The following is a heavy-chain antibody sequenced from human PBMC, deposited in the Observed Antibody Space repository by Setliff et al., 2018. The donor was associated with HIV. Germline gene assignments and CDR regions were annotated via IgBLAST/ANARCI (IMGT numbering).Heavy chain of an antibody. CDR1: GYSFTSYW. V-gene: IGHV5-51*01. J-gene: IGHJ4*02. D-gene: IGHD2-2*01. Sequence: GESLKISCKGSGYSFTSYWIAWVRQMPGKGLEWMGIIYPGDYDVRYSPSFQDQITISAARSTGTAYLQWSSLKASDTAMYYCAKGLGFCGSTTCFFDYWGQGTPVTVSS. CDR3: AKGLGFCGSTTCFFDY. CDR2: IYPGDYDV.